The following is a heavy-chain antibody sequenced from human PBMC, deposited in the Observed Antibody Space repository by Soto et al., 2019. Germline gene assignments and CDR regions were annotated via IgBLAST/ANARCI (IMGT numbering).Heavy chain of an antibody. CDR2: FDPEDGET. Sequence: ASVKVSCKVSGYTLTELSMHGVRQAPVKGLEWMGGFDPEDGETIYAQKFQGRVTMTEDTSTDTAYMELSSLRSEDTAVYYCATDPYGGGDCYAKYYGMDVWGQGTTVTVSS. D-gene: IGHD2-21*02. J-gene: IGHJ6*02. CDR1: GYTLTELS. CDR3: ATDPYGGGDCYAKYYGMDV. V-gene: IGHV1-24*01.